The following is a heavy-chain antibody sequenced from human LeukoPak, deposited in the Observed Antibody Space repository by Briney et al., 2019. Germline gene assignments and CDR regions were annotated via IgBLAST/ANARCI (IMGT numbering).Heavy chain of an antibody. CDR1: GGSISSSSYY. CDR2: IYYSGST. D-gene: IGHD3-22*01. J-gene: IGHJ2*01. Sequence: PSETLSLTCTVSGGSISSSSYYWGWIRQPPGKGLEWIGSIYYSGSTYYNPSLKSRVTISVDTSKNQFSLKLSSVTAADTAVYYCARGSDYYDSSGYYPVYWYFDLWGRGTLVTVSS. CDR3: ARGSDYYDSSGYYPVYWYFDL. V-gene: IGHV4-39*07.